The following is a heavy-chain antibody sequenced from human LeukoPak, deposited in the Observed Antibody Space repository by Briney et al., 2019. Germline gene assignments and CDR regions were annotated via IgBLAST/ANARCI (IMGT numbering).Heavy chain of an antibody. CDR3: ARGFRKIMDV. Sequence: PGGSLRLSCAASGFTFSSYWMSWVRQAPGKGLEWVSYISSSGTTIYYADSVKGRFTISRDNAKNSLYLQMNSLRAEDTAVYYCARGFRKIMDVWGKGTTVTISS. CDR1: GFTFSSYW. CDR2: ISSSGTTI. V-gene: IGHV3-48*04. D-gene: IGHD3-3*01. J-gene: IGHJ6*03.